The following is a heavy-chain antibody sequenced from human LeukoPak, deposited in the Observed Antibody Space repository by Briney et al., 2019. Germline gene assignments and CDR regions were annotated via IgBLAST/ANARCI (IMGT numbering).Heavy chain of an antibody. CDR2: IYTSGST. Sequence: PSETLSLTCTVSGGSISSGSYYWSWIRQPAGKGLEWIGRIYTSGSTNYNPSLKSRFTISVDTSKNQFSLKLSSVTAADTAVYYCARRITMVRGVETYNWFDPWGQGTLVTVSS. CDR1: GGSISSGSYY. V-gene: IGHV4-61*02. CDR3: ARRITMVRGVETYNWFDP. J-gene: IGHJ5*02. D-gene: IGHD3-10*01.